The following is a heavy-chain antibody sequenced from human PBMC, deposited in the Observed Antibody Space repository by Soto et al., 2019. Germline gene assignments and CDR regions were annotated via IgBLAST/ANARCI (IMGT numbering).Heavy chain of an antibody. V-gene: IGHV6-1*01. Sequence: PSQTLSLTCAISGYSVSSNSAAWDWIRQSPSRGLEWLGRTYYRSKWYNDYAVSVRSRITINPDTSKNQFSLQLNSVNPEDTAVYYCARDRVQPYYYGTDVWGQGTTVTVSS. CDR1: GYSVSSNSAA. J-gene: IGHJ6*02. D-gene: IGHD3-10*01. CDR3: ARDRVQPYYYGTDV. CDR2: TYYRSKWYN.